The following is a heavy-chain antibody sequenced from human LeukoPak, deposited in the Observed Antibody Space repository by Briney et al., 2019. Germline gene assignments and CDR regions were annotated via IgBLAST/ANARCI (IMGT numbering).Heavy chain of an antibody. D-gene: IGHD2-21*02. J-gene: IGHJ4*02. Sequence: GVPLRLFCAASGFTFISYGMQWVRQSPGKGLVWVLRINTDRSSTTYADSVKGRFTISRDNAKNTLYLQMHSLRAEDTGVYYCARELPREVTLDYWGQGTLVTVSS. CDR1: GFTFISYG. V-gene: IGHV3-74*01. CDR3: ARELPREVTLDY. CDR2: INTDRSST.